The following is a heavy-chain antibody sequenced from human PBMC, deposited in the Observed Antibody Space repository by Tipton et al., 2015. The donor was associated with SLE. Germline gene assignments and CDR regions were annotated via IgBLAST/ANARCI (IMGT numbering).Heavy chain of an antibody. J-gene: IGHJ4*02. CDR3: ARGRGSSSSGHY. D-gene: IGHD6-6*01. V-gene: IGHV4-34*01. Sequence: LRLSCAASGFTFDDYGMSWVRQAPGKGLEWVGEINHSGSTNYNPSLKSRVTISVDTSKNQFSLKLSSVTAADTAVYYCARGRGSSSSGHYWGQGTLVTVSS. CDR2: INHSGST. CDR1: GFTFDDYG.